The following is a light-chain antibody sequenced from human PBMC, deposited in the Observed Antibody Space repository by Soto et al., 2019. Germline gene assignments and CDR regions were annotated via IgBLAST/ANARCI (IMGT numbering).Light chain of an antibody. CDR2: DAS. Sequence: EIVLTQSPATLSLSPGERATLSCRASQSVSSYLAWYQQKPGQAPRLLIYDASNRATGIPARFSGSGSGTDFTRTISSLEPEDCAVDYCQQRSNWRFTFGPGTKVDIK. CDR3: QQRSNWRFT. J-gene: IGKJ3*01. CDR1: QSVSSY. V-gene: IGKV3-11*01.